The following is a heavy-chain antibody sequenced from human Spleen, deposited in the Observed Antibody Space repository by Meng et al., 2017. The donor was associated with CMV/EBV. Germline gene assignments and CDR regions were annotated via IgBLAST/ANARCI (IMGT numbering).Heavy chain of an antibody. Sequence: GESLKISCAASGFTFHTFLMHWVRQAPGKGLEWVANIKQDGSEKYYVDSVKGRFTISRDNAKNSLYLQMNSLRAEDTAVYYCARGIVTPRWGQGTLVTVSS. CDR1: GFTFHTFL. CDR3: ARGIVTPR. V-gene: IGHV3-7*01. J-gene: IGHJ4*02. D-gene: IGHD1-26*01. CDR2: IKQDGSEK.